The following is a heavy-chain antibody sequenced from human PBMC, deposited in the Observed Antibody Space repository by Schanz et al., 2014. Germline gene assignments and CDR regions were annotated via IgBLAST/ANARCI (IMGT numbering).Heavy chain of an antibody. Sequence: QVQLVESGGGVVQPGGSLRLSCAASGFTFSSYGMHWVRQAPGKGLEWVTFIRFDGSDKYYADSVKGRFSVSRDNSKNTVFLQMSSLRADDTALYYCAKDIGGAVAAPVYDSWGQGTLVTVSS. CDR1: GFTFSSYG. V-gene: IGHV3-30*02. D-gene: IGHD2-15*01. CDR3: AKDIGGAVAAPVYDS. CDR2: IRFDGSDK. J-gene: IGHJ4*02.